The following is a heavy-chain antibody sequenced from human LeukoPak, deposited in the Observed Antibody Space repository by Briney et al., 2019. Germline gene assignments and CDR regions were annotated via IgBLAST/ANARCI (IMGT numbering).Heavy chain of an antibody. CDR3: ASIIHDFWSGYYFDY. CDR2: INPSAGST. D-gene: IGHD3-3*01. V-gene: IGHV1-46*01. Sequence: ASVKVSCKASGYTFTSYYMHWVRQAPGLGLEWMGIINPSAGSTNYAQKFQGRVTITADESTSTAYMELSSLRSEDTAVYYCASIIHDFWSGYYFDYWGQGTLVTVSS. J-gene: IGHJ4*02. CDR1: GYTFTSYY.